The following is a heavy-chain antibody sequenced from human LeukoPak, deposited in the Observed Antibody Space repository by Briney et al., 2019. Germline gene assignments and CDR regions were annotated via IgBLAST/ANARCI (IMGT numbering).Heavy chain of an antibody. CDR3: ARGTADSSGYYHGYFDY. D-gene: IGHD3-22*01. J-gene: IGHJ4*02. V-gene: IGHV4-30-4*08. CDR1: GGSVSSGSYS. CDR2: IYYSGST. Sequence: SETLSLTCTVSGGSVSSGSYSWSWIRQPPGKGLEWIGYIYYSGSTYYNPSLKSRVTISVDTSKNQFSLKLSSVTAADTAVYYCARGTADSSGYYHGYFDYWGQGTLVTVSS.